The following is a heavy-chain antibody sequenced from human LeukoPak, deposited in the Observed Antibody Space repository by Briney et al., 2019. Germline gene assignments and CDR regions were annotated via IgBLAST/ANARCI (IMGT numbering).Heavy chain of an antibody. CDR1: GYSFTTYW. J-gene: IGHJ4*02. Sequence: GESLKISCKGSGYSFTTYWIGRVRHMPGKDLGRMGIIYPGDFDTRYSPSFQGPVTISADKSISTAYLQCSSLKASDTAMYSCTRLSYYDILTGYSTGYFDYWGQGTLVTVTS. CDR3: TRLSYYDILTGYSTGYFDY. CDR2: IYPGDFDT. V-gene: IGHV5-51*01. D-gene: IGHD3-9*01.